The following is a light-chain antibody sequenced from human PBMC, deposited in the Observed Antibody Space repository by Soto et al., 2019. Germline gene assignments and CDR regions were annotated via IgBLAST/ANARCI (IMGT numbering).Light chain of an antibody. J-gene: IGKJ1*01. Sequence: DIQMTQSPSSLSASIGDRVTITCRASQTIGNFLAWYQQKPGKVPKLLIYAAAALQSGVPSRFSGSGSGTDFTLTISSLQPDDFATYYCQQYNSYSFGQGTKVDIK. CDR3: QQYNSYS. V-gene: IGKV1-27*01. CDR1: QTIGNF. CDR2: AAA.